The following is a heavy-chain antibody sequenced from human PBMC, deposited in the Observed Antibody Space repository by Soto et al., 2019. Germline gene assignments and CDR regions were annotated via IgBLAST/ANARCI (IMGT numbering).Heavy chain of an antibody. CDR3: ARDASYYSLWSGYYPSRNGMDV. J-gene: IGHJ6*02. Sequence: QVQVVESGGGVVQPGRSLRLSCAASGFTFSSFGMHWVRQAPGKGLEWVSLIWYDGSKKSYGDSVKGRFTISRDNSRNTVYLQMNSLRAYDTAVYYCARDASYYSLWSGYYPSRNGMDVWGQGTKVTVSS. D-gene: IGHD3-3*01. CDR2: IWYDGSKK. CDR1: GFTFSSFG. V-gene: IGHV3-33*01.